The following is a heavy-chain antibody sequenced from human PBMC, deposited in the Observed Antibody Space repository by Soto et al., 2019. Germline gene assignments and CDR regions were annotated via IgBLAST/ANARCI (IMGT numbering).Heavy chain of an antibody. Sequence: GGSLRLSCAASGFTFSSYSMSWVRQAPGKGLEWVSGFRTSGDGGTTYYADSVKGRFTISRDNSKDMLFLQMNSLRAEDTAIYYCAKKVNSGPGSQYFDYWGQGTLVTVSS. CDR1: GFTFSSYS. CDR3: AKKVNSGPGSQYFDY. CDR2: FRTSGDGGTT. J-gene: IGHJ4*02. V-gene: IGHV3-23*01. D-gene: IGHD3-10*01.